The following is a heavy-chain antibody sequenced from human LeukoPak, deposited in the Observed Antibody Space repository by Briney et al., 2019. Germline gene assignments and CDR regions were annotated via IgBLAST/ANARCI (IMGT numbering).Heavy chain of an antibody. D-gene: IGHD1-1*01. CDR2: ISSYNGNT. Sequence: GASVKVSCKASDYTFTTYGISWVRQAPGQGLEWMGWISSYNGNTNYAQKFQGRVTMTTDTSTTTAYMELRSLKSDDTAVYYCARWGTFFDYWGQGTLVTVSS. CDR3: ARWGTFFDY. CDR1: DYTFTTYG. J-gene: IGHJ4*02. V-gene: IGHV1-18*04.